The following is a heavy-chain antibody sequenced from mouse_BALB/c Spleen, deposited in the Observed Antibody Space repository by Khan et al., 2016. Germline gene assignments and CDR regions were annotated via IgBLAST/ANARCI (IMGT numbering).Heavy chain of an antibody. CDR1: GCDFSRYW. J-gene: IGHJ4*01. Sequence: EVKLLESGGGLVQPGGSLKLSCAASGCDFSRYWMSWVRQAPGKGLEWIGEINPDSSTINYTPSLKDKFIISRDNAKTTLYLQMSKVRSEDTALYYCARLGYYDTVDYWGQRTSVTVSS. CDR2: INPDSSTI. CDR3: ARLGYYDTVDY. D-gene: IGHD2-2*01. V-gene: IGHV4-1*02.